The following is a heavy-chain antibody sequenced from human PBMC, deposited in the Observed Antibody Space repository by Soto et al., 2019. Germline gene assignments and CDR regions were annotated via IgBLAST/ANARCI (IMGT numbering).Heavy chain of an antibody. V-gene: IGHV4-4*07. J-gene: IGHJ4*02. Sequence: SETLSLTCTVSGGSISNYFCNWIRQPAGKGLEWIGRIDNSGSTNYNPSLKSRITMSAETSRNQFSLKLNSVTAADTAVYYCARVDRSGWTPNFFDSWGQGTLVTVSS. CDR1: GGSISNYF. CDR3: ARVDRSGWTPNFFDS. D-gene: IGHD6-19*01. CDR2: IDNSGST.